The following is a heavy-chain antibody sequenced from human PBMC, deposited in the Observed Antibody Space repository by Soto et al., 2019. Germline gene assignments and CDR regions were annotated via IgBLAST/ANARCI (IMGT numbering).Heavy chain of an antibody. CDR2: IYNGERT. D-gene: IGHD6-19*01. CDR1: GASIRNCY. CDR3: AQTTGWPGFDY. J-gene: IGHJ4*02. Sequence: QVHLQESGPGLVKPSETMSLTCSASGASIRNCYWNWVRQFPGKGLEWIGHIYNGERTNYNPYLKSRVTISVDTSKNQFSLKLSSVTVADTAVYYCAQTTGWPGFDYWGQGSLVAVSS. V-gene: IGHV4-59*01.